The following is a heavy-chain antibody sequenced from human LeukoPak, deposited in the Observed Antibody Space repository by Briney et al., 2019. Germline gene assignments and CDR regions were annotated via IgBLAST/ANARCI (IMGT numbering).Heavy chain of an antibody. CDR2: INTSGST. D-gene: IGHD6-6*01. J-gene: IGHJ6*03. CDR3: ARVIAARLQYYYYYYMDV. Sequence: PSETLSLTCTVSGGSISSYYWSWIRQPAGKGLVWIGRINTSGSTTYNPSLTSRVTISVDKSKKKFSLKLSYITAAATAVYYCARVIAARLQYYYYYYMDVWGKGTTVTVSS. V-gene: IGHV4-4*07. CDR1: GGSISSYY.